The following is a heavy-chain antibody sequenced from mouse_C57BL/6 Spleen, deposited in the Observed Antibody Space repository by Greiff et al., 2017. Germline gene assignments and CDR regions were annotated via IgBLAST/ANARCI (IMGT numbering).Heavy chain of an antibody. D-gene: IGHD1-1*01. V-gene: IGHV1-64*01. J-gene: IGHJ4*01. CDR1: GYTFTSYW. CDR3: ARSTTVVASYAMDY. Sequence: QVQLQQPGAELVKPGASVKLSCKASGYTFTSYWMHWVKQRPGQGLEWIGMIHPTSGSTNYNEKFKSKATLTVDKSSSTAYMQLSSLTSEDSAVXYCARSTTVVASYAMDYWGQGTSVTVSS. CDR2: IHPTSGST.